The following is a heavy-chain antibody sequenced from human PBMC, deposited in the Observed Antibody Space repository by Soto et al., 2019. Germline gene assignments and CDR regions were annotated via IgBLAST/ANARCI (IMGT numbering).Heavy chain of an antibody. CDR1: SGSLSSSSYF. CDR3: ATHSSRDIEAVGTYYYYGMDV. J-gene: IGHJ6*02. Sequence: LSRAYTVSSGSLSSSSYFWACIRQPPGKWLEWIGSIYYSGSTYYNPSLKSRVTIYVDTSKNQFSLKLRSVTAADTAVYYCATHSSRDIEAVGTYYYYGMDVWGQGTTVTVS. D-gene: IGHD6-13*01. V-gene: IGHV4-39*01. CDR2: IYYSGST.